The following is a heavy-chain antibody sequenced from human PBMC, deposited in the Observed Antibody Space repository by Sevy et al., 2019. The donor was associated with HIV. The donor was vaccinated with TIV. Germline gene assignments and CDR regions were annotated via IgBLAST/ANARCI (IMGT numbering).Heavy chain of an antibody. D-gene: IGHD2-15*01. CDR3: VSRGYCSGGSCYSGPNDY. CDR2: ISSSSGTR. CDR1: TFTFSSYS. J-gene: IGHJ4*01. V-gene: IGHV3-48*01. Sequence: GGSLRLSCAASTFTFSSYSMHWVRQAPGKGLEWVSYISSSSGTRYYADSVKGRFTISRDNAKNSLFLQMNSLRAEDTAVYYGVSRGYCSGGSCYSGPNDYWGHGTLVTVSS.